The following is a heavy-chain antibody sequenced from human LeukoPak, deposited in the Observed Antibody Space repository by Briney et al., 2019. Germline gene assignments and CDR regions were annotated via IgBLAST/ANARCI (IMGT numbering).Heavy chain of an antibody. CDR2: INHSGST. D-gene: IGHD3-22*01. Sequence: SETLSLTCAVYGGSFSGYYWSWIRQPPGKGLEWIGEINHSGSTNYNPSLERRVTISVDASKNQFSLKVSSVTDADTAVYYCARGLVGDSSGYYPVYWGQETLVTVSS. CDR3: ARGLVGDSSGYYPVY. CDR1: GGSFSGYY. J-gene: IGHJ4*02. V-gene: IGHV4-34*01.